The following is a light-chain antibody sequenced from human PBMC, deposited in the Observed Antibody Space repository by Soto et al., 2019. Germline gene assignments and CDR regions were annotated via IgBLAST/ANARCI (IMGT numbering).Light chain of an antibody. CDR3: CSYAGSSTVV. CDR1: SSDVGSYNL. V-gene: IGLV2-23*01. CDR2: EGS. J-gene: IGLJ2*01. Sequence: QPVVTQPASVSGSPGQSITISCTGTSSDVGSYNLVSWYQQHPGKAPKLMIYEGSKRPSGVSNRFSGSKSGNTASLTISGLQAEDEADYYCCSYAGSSTVVFGGGTKLTVL.